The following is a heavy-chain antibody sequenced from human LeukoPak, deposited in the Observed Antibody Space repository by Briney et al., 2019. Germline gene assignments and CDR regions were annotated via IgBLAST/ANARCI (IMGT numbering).Heavy chain of an antibody. J-gene: IGHJ6*03. V-gene: IGHV3-48*04. Sequence: PGGSLRLSCAASGFTFTTYSMNWVRQAPGKGLEWVSYISSSGSTIYYADSVKGRFTISRDNAKNSLYLQMNSLRAEDTAVYYCARYGTNYYYYYMDVWGKGTTVTVSS. D-gene: IGHD2-2*01. CDR3: ARYGTNYYYYYMDV. CDR2: ISSSGSTI. CDR1: GFTFTTYS.